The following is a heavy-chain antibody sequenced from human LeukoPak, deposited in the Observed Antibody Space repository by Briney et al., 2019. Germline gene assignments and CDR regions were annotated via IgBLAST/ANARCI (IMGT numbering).Heavy chain of an antibody. CDR1: GGSISSYY. CDR3: ARDLLVRGVTTYYYYGMGV. V-gene: IGHV4-59*01. J-gene: IGHJ6*02. D-gene: IGHD3-10*01. CDR2: IYYSGST. Sequence: PSETLSLTCTVSGGSISSYYWSWIRQPPGKGLEWIGYIYYSGSTNYNPSLKSRVTISVDTSKSQFSLKLSSVTAADTAVYYCARDLLVRGVTTYYYYGMGVWGQGTTVTVSS.